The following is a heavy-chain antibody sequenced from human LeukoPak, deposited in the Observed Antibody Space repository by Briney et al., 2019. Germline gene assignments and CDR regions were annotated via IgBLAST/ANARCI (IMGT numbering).Heavy chain of an antibody. CDR1: GGSFSGYY. D-gene: IGHD6-6*01. CDR3: AMYGSSSDWFDP. Sequence: SSETLSLTCAVYGGSFSGYYWSWIRQPPGKGLEWIGEINHSGSTNYNPSLKSRVTISVDTSKNQFSLKLSSVTAADTAVYYCAMYGSSSDWFDPWGQGTLVTVSS. V-gene: IGHV4-34*01. CDR2: INHSGST. J-gene: IGHJ5*02.